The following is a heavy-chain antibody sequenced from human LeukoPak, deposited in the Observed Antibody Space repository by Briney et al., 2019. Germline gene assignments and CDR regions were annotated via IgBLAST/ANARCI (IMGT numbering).Heavy chain of an antibody. D-gene: IGHD6-25*01. V-gene: IGHV6-1*01. CDR1: GDSVSTTSAG. CDR2: AYYNSNWYY. CDR3: ARDLGAADAFDI. J-gene: IGHJ3*02. Sequence: SQTLSLTCAISGDSVSTTSAGWNWIRQSPSRGLEWLGRAYYNSNWYYNYAVSVKGRITIHPDTPKNQFSLQLNSVTPEDTAVYYCARDLGAADAFDIWGQGTMVTVSS.